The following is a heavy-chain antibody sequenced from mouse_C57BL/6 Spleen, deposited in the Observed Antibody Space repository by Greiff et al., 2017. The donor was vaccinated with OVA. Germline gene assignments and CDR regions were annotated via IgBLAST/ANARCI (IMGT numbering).Heavy chain of an antibody. CDR2: ISYDGSN. D-gene: IGHD2-4*01. Sequence: DVQLQESGPGLVKPSQSLSLTCSVTGYSITSGYYWNWIRQFPGNKLEWMGYISYDGSNNYNPSLKNRISITRDTSKNQFFLKLNSVTTEDTATYYCATLYYDYYFDYWGQGTTLTVSS. CDR1: GYSITSGYY. J-gene: IGHJ2*01. CDR3: ATLYYDYYFDY. V-gene: IGHV3-6*01.